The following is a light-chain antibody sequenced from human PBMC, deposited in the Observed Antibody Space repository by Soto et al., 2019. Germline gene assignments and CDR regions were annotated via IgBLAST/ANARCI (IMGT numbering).Light chain of an antibody. Sequence: QSVLTQPASVSGSPGQSITISCTGTSSDVGNYNYVSWYQQHPGKVPKLIIYDVSNRPSGVSNRFSGSKSGNTASLTISGLQAEDEADYYCNSYRSSSTYVVFGGGTKVTVL. CDR2: DVS. CDR3: NSYRSSSTYVV. J-gene: IGLJ2*01. V-gene: IGLV2-14*03. CDR1: SSDVGNYNY.